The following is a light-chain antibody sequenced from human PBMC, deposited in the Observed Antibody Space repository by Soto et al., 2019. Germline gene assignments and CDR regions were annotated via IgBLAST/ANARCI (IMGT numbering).Light chain of an antibody. CDR1: PSLLHNNVYNY. J-gene: IGKJ1*01. Sequence: DFAMTQSPLSLPVTPGEPTSMSCSSSPSLLHNNVYNYLDCYLHTPAQSPRVLIYLRSNRASGVPDRYSDRQSGSDCTLKNSRVAAADVGCYYCMQVLQSPPSTFGQGTKVDIK. CDR2: LRS. CDR3: MQVLQSPPST. V-gene: IGKV2-28*01.